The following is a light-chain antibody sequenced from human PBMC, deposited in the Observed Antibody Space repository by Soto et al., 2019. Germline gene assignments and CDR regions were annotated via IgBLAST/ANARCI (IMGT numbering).Light chain of an antibody. J-gene: IGKJ4*01. CDR2: GAS. V-gene: IGKV1-27*01. Sequence: DIQMTQSPSSLTASVGDRVTISCRASQGFSNSLAWYQQKPGKVPTLLIYGASILQSGVPSRFSGSGSGTEFTLTINSLQPEDVATYYCQKYDSAPLTFGGGTKVDIK. CDR3: QKYDSAPLT. CDR1: QGFSNS.